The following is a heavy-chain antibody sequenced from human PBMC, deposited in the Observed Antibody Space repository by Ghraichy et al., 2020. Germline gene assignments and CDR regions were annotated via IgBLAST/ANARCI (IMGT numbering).Heavy chain of an antibody. V-gene: IGHV3-30*04. J-gene: IGHJ4*02. CDR1: GFTFSSSA. CDR2: MSDDGNNR. CDR3: ARDPSSGYSYGTFDY. D-gene: IGHD5-18*01. Sequence: GSLRLSCAASGFTFSSSAMHWVRQAPGKGLEWVAVMSDDGNNRYYADSVKGRFTISRDNSKKMLYLQMNSLRAEDTALYYCARDPSSGYSYGTFDYWGQGTLVTVSS.